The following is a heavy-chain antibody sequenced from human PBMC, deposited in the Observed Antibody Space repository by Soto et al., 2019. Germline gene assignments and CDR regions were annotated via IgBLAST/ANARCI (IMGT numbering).Heavy chain of an antibody. CDR3: ARQRPTDGRWEFANYYGMDV. D-gene: IGHD1-26*01. Sequence: PSETLSLTCAVYGGSFSACYWSWVRQPPGKGLEWIGEIIHSESTKYNPSLKSRVTISVDTSKNQFSLKLSSVTAADTAVYYCARQRPTDGRWEFANYYGMDVWGQGTLVTVSS. V-gene: IGHV4-34*12. CDR2: IIHSEST. J-gene: IGHJ6*02. CDR1: GGSFSACY.